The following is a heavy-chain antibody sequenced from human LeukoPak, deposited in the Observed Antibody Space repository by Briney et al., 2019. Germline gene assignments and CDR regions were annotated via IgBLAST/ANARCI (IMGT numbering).Heavy chain of an antibody. CDR2: IYHSGST. CDR1: GGSISSGGYS. Sequence: SETLSLTCAVSGGSISSGGYSWSWIRQPPGKGLEWIGYIYHSGSTYYNPSLKSRVTISVDRSKNQFSLKLSSVTAADTAVYYCARAANGNWFDPWGQGTLVTVSS. D-gene: IGHD2-8*01. CDR3: ARAANGNWFDP. J-gene: IGHJ5*02. V-gene: IGHV4-30-2*01.